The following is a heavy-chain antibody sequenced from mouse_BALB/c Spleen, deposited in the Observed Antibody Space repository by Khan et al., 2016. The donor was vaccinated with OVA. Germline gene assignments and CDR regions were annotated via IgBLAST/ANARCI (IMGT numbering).Heavy chain of an antibody. CDR1: GYTFTNYW. J-gene: IGHJ4*01. CDR3: ARRLPPYYYAMDY. Sequence: QVQLQQSGAELAKPGASVKMSCKASGYTFTNYWMHWVKQRPGQGLEWIGYINPNTIYTEYNQKFKDKATLTADKSSSTAYMQLRSLTSEDSAVXHCARRLPPYYYAMDYWGQGTSVTVSS. D-gene: IGHD3-2*02. CDR2: INPNTIYT. V-gene: IGHV1-7*01.